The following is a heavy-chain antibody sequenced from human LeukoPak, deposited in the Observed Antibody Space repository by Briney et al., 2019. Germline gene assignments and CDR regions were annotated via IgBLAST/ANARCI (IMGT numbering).Heavy chain of an antibody. CDR2: IWYDGSNK. CDR3: ARGLDYGDY. J-gene: IGHJ4*02. Sequence: ERSLRLSCAASGFTFSSYGMHWVRQAPGKGLEWVAVIWYDGSNKYYADSVKGRFTISRDNSKNTLYLQMDSLRAEDTAVYYCARGLDYGDYWGQGTLVTVSS. V-gene: IGHV3-33*01. CDR1: GFTFSSYG.